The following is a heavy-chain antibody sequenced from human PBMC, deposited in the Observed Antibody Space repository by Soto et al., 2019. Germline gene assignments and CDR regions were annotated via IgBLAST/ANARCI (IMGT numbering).Heavy chain of an antibody. CDR1: GFTFSSYG. J-gene: IGHJ4*02. D-gene: IGHD6-19*01. Sequence: GGSLRLSCAASGFTFSSYGMHWVRQAPGKGLEWVAVIWYDGSNKYYADSVKGRFTISRDNSKNTLYLQMNSLRAEDTAVYYCARDHLRLYSSGWYGYWGQGTLVTVSS. V-gene: IGHV3-33*01. CDR3: ARDHLRLYSSGWYGY. CDR2: IWYDGSNK.